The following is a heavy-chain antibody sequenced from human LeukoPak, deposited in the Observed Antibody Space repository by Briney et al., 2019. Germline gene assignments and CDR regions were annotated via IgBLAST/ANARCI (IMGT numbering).Heavy chain of an antibody. J-gene: IGHJ3*02. CDR3: ATGNAFDI. CDR2: ISSGGSTI. CDR1: GFTFSGYY. V-gene: IGHV3-11*04. Sequence: GGSLRLSCAASGFTFSGYYMSWIRQAPGKGLEWVSYISSGGSTIYYADSVKGRFTISRDNAKNSLYLQMNSLRAEDTAVYYCATGNAFDIWGPGTKVTVSS. D-gene: IGHD1-26*01.